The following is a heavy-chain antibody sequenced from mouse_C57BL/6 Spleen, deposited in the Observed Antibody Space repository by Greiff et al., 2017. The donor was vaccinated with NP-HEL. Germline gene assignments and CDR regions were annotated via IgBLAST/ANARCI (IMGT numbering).Heavy chain of an antibody. V-gene: IGHV1-80*01. CDR3: ARNWAIDY. CDR1: GYAFSGYW. Sequence: VKLQESGAELVKPGASVKISCKASGYAFSGYWMNWVKQRPGKGPEWIGQIYPGDGDTNYNGKFKGKATLTADKSSSTAYMQLSSLTSEDSAVYFCARNWAIDYWGQGTTLTVSS. J-gene: IGHJ2*01. CDR2: IYPGDGDT. D-gene: IGHD4-1*01.